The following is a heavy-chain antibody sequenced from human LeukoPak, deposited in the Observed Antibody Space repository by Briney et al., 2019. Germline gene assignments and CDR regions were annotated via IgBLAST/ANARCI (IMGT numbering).Heavy chain of an antibody. CDR2: ISAYNGNT. CDR3: ARGPLWFRELLYAFDI. CDR1: GYTFTSYG. Sequence: GASVKVSCKASGYTFTSYGISWVRQAPGQGLEWMGWISAYNGNTNYAQKLQGRVTMTTDTSTSTAYMELRSLRSDDTAVYYCARGPLWFRELLYAFDIWGQGTMVTVSS. V-gene: IGHV1-18*01. J-gene: IGHJ3*02. D-gene: IGHD3-10*01.